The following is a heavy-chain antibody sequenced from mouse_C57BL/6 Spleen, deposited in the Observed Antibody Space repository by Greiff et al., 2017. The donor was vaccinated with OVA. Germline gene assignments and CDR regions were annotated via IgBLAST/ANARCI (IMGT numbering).Heavy chain of an antibody. V-gene: IGHV14-2*01. CDR1: GFNIKDSY. J-gene: IGHJ4*01. CDR3: ALITTVVATRGYAMDY. D-gene: IGHD1-1*01. Sequence: VQLQQSGAELVKPGASVKLSCTASGFNIKDSYMHWVKQRTEQGLEWIGRIDPEDGETKYAPKFQGKATITADTSSNTAYLQLSSLTSEDTAVYYCALITTVVATRGYAMDYWGQGTSVTVSS. CDR2: IDPEDGET.